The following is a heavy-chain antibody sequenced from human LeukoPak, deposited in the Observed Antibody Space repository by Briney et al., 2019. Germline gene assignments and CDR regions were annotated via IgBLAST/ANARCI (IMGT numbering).Heavy chain of an antibody. V-gene: IGHV1-58*01. Sequence: SVKVSCKASGFTFTSSAVQWVRQARGQRLEWIGWIVVGSGNTNYAQKLQERVTITRDMSTSTAYMELSSLRSEDTAVYYCAARAGYSGYDWGDFDYWGQGTLVTVSS. CDR3: AARAGYSGYDWGDFDY. CDR1: GFTFTSSA. J-gene: IGHJ4*02. D-gene: IGHD5-12*01. CDR2: IVVGSGNT.